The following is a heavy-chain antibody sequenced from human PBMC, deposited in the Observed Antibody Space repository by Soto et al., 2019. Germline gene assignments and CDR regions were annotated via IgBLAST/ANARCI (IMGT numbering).Heavy chain of an antibody. V-gene: IGHV1-46*01. CDR3: ARGWRTYGNY. J-gene: IGHJ4*02. CDR1: GYSFTSHY. D-gene: IGHD3-10*01. Sequence: QVQLVQSGAEVKKPGASVKISCKASGYSFTSHYMHWVRQAPGQGLEWVGLINPTADSTSYAQKFQGRVTLTWDTSTSTVYMEVSSLRSEDTAMYYCARGWRTYGNYWGQGTLVTVSS. CDR2: INPTADST.